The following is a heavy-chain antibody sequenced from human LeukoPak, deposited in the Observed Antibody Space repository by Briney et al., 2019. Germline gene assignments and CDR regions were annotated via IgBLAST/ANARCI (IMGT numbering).Heavy chain of an antibody. V-gene: IGHV3-33*01. CDR1: GFTFSSYG. CDR3: AHTPRYQYYFDY. CDR2: IWYDGSNK. Sequence: GRSLRLSCAASGFTFSSYGMHWVRQAPGKGLEWVAVIWYDGSNKYYADSVKGRFTISRDNSKNTLYLQMNSLRAEDTAVCYCAHTPRYQYYFDYWGQGTLVTVSS. D-gene: IGHD2-15*01. J-gene: IGHJ4*02.